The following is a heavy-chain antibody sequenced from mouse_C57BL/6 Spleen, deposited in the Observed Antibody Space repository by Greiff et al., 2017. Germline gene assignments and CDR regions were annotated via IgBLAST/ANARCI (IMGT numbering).Heavy chain of an antibody. CDR2: IYPGDGDT. Sequence: QVQLQQSGPELVKPGASVKISCKASGYAFSSSWMNWVKQRPGKGLEWIGRIYPGDGDTNYNGKFKGKATLTADKSSSTAYMQHSSLTSEDSAVYFCARVGDYYYGSSYVDWGEGTTLTVSS. J-gene: IGHJ2*01. V-gene: IGHV1-82*01. CDR1: GYAFSSSW. CDR3: ARVGDYYYGSSYVD. D-gene: IGHD1-1*01.